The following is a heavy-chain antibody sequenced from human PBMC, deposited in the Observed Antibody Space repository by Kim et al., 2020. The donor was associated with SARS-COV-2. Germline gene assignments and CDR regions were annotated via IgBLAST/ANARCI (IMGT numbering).Heavy chain of an antibody. J-gene: IGHJ4*02. CDR1: GGSISSGGYY. V-gene: IGHV4-31*03. CDR2: IYYSGST. CDR3: ARGGPVRGFDY. Sequence: SETLSLTCTVSGGSISSGGYYWSWIRQHPGKGLEWIGYIYYSGSTYYNPSLKSRVTISVDTSKNQFSLKLSSVTAADTAVYYCARGGPVRGFDYWGQGTLVTVSS. D-gene: IGHD6-19*01.